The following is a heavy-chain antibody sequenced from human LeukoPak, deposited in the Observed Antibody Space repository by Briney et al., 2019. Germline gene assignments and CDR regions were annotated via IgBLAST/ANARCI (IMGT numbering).Heavy chain of an antibody. J-gene: IGHJ4*02. D-gene: IGHD5-24*01. CDR2: INPNSGGT. CDR1: GYTFTGYY. V-gene: IGHV1-2*02. CDR3: ARATATTIGDSDH. Sequence: ASVKVSCKASGYTFTGYYMHWVRQAPGQGLEWMGWINPNSGGTNYAQKFQGRVTMTRDTSISTAYMELSRLRSDDTAVYYCARATATTIGDSDHWGQGTLVTVSS.